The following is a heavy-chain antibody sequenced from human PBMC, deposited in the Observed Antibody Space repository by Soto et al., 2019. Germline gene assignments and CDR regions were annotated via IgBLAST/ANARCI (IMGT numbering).Heavy chain of an antibody. J-gene: IGHJ4*02. V-gene: IGHV4-34*01. D-gene: IGHD6-13*01. Sequence: QVQLQQWGAGLLKPSETLSLTCAVYGGSFSGYYWSWIRQPPGKGLEWIGEINHSGGTNYNPSLKSRITISVDTSKNQFSLQLRSVTAADTAVYYCARPYSSRCTPFDYWGQGTLVTVSS. CDR3: ARPYSSRCTPFDY. CDR2: INHSGGT. CDR1: GGSFSGYY.